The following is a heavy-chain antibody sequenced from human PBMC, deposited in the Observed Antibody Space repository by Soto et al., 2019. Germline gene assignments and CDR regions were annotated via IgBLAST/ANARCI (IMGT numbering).Heavy chain of an antibody. Sequence: QVQLVESGGAVVQPGGSLRLSCTASGFTFSTYALHWVRQAPGKGLEWVAVIAYDGNIKYYTDSVEGRFTMSRDNSKNTLFRQMTSLRPEDTALYYCARDAHQYGDTYYRGFDTWGQGTQVTVSS. J-gene: IGHJ5*02. CDR1: GFTFSTYA. CDR2: IAYDGNIK. CDR3: ARDAHQYGDTYYRGFDT. V-gene: IGHV3-30-3*01. D-gene: IGHD1-26*01.